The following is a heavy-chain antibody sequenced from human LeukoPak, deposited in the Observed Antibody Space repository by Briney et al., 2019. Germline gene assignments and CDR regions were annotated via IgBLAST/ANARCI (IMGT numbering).Heavy chain of an antibody. V-gene: IGHV1-69*13. Sequence: GASVKVSCKASGGTFSSYAISWVRQAPGQGLEWMGGIIPIFGTANYAQKFQGRVTITADESTSTAYTELSSLRSEDTAVYYCAKHRFESGGYHSTDWXQXTLVTVSS. D-gene: IGHD3-22*01. J-gene: IGHJ1*01. CDR2: IIPIFGTA. CDR3: AKHRFESGGYHSTD. CDR1: GGTFSSYA.